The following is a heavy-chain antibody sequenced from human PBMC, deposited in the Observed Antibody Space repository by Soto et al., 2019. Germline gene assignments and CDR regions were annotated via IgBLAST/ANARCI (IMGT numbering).Heavy chain of an antibody. Sequence: EVQLLESGGGLVQPGGSPRLSCAASGFTFSSYAMSWLRQAPGKGLEWVSAISGSGGSTYYADSVKGRFTISRDNSKNKRYLQMNSLSAAATAVYYCAKGQQLVSCSFDYGGQGTLVTVSS. CDR3: AKGQQLVSCSFDY. J-gene: IGHJ4*02. V-gene: IGHV3-23*01. D-gene: IGHD6-13*01. CDR2: ISGSGGST. CDR1: GFTFSSYA.